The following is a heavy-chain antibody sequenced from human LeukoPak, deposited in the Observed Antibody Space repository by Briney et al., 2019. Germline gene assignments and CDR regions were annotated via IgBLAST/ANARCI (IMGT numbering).Heavy chain of an antibody. Sequence: GSLRLSCAASGIIFNNVWMNWVRQPPGKGLDWIGEISHAGSTKYNPSLKNRVTISKDNSKNQFSLKLNSVTAADTAAYYCTRSRGWWSLDYWGQGALVAVSS. CDR2: ISHAGST. J-gene: IGHJ4*02. D-gene: IGHD2-8*02. V-gene: IGHV4-4*02. CDR1: GIIFNNVW. CDR3: TRSRGWWSLDY.